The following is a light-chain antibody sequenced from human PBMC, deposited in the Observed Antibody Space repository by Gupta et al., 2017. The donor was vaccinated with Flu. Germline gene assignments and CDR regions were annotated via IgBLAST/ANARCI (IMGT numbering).Light chain of an antibody. J-gene: IGLJ1*01. CDR2: ANS. CDR1: SSNIGAGYE. V-gene: IGLV1-40*01. CDR3: QSFDSSLSGYV. Sequence: QSVLTQPPSVSGAPGQRVTIACTGSSSNIGAGYEVHWYQQLPGTAPKLLIYANSDRPSGVPDRFSGSKSGILASLAITGLQAGDEADYYCQSFDSSLSGYVFGTGTKVTVL.